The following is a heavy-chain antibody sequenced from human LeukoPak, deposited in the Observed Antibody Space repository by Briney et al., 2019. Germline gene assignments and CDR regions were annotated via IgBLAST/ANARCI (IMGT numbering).Heavy chain of an antibody. J-gene: IGHJ4*02. CDR2: IYGGGGT. CDR1: GFTVSSSY. CDR3: TRDQDEAY. V-gene: IGHV3-66*02. Sequence: GGSLRLSCTASGFTVSSSYMTWVRQAPGKGLEWVSVIYGGGGTYYADSVKGQFTISRDNSNNTLYLQMNSLRAEDTAVYYCTRDQDEAYWGQGTLVTVSS.